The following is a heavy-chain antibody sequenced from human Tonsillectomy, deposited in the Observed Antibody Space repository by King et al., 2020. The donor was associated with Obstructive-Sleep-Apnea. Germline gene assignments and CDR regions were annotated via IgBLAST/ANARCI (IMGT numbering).Heavy chain of an antibody. Sequence: LQLQESGPRLVKSSETLSLTCTVSGGSISSYNYYWGWIRQPPGRGLEWIGTICYGGSTFYNPSLKSRGALSIDTSKNQFSLKLTSVTATDTAVYYCAKGMAEGYNYGCLQGGGMDVWGQGTTVTVSS. D-gene: IGHD5-18*01. CDR2: ICYGGST. J-gene: IGHJ6*02. CDR3: AKGMAEGYNYGCLQGGGMDV. V-gene: IGHV4-39*07. CDR1: GGSISSYNYY.